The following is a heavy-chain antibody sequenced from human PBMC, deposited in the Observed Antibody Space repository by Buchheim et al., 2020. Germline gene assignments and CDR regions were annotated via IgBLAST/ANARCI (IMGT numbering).Heavy chain of an antibody. D-gene: IGHD6-19*01. Sequence: QVQLVQSGAEMKKPGASVKVSCKASGYSFSTYDINWVRQATGQGPEWMGWMNPNSGNTGYAQKFQGRVTMTRNTSINTAYMELSSLRSEDTAVYYCAKKATTGSGWYPFDNWGQGTL. J-gene: IGHJ4*02. CDR3: AKKATTGSGWYPFDN. V-gene: IGHV1-8*01. CDR1: GYSFSTYD. CDR2: MNPNSGNT.